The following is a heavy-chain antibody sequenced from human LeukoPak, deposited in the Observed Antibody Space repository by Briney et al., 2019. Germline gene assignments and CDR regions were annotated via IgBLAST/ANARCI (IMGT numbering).Heavy chain of an antibody. CDR3: TISYGDPYDY. D-gene: IGHD4-17*01. V-gene: IGHV3-73*01. CDR2: IRSTANGYAT. CDR1: GFTFSGSA. Sequence: GGSLRLSCAASGFTFSGSALHWVRQASGKGLEWVGRIRSTANGYATAYAASVKGRFTISRDDSKNTAYLQMNSLKTEDTAVYYCTISYGDPYDYWGQGTLVTVSS. J-gene: IGHJ4*02.